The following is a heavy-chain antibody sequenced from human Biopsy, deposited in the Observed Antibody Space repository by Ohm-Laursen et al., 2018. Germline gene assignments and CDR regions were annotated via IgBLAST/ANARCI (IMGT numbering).Heavy chain of an antibody. CDR2: ISYTGYT. V-gene: IGHV4-59*01. J-gene: IGHJ4*02. CDR1: GDSISNYY. Sequence: GTLSLTCNITGDSISNYYWSWIRQPPGKGLKWIGHISYTGYTSYNASLKSRVTISVDTSRNHFSLRLSSLTAADTAVYYCARGSNDFGGLYFPRWGQGTLLTVSS. CDR3: ARGSNDFGGLYFPR. D-gene: IGHD4-23*01.